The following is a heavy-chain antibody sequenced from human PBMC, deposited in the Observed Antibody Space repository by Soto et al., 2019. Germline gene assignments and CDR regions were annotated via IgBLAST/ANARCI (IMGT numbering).Heavy chain of an antibody. D-gene: IGHD2-21*02. CDR3: AREPYGDSQCFDC. CDR2: ISHDGRVT. J-gene: IGHJ4*02. V-gene: IGHV3-30*04. CDR1: GFTFNSLS. Sequence: QVQLVESGGGMVQPGTSLRLSCAASGFTFNSLSLHWVRQRPDKGLEWVAVISHDGRVTFYADFVKSRFTVSRDNSKKSIYLQVNRLRADDTAVSYCAREPYGDSQCFDCGGKGSLVTVSS.